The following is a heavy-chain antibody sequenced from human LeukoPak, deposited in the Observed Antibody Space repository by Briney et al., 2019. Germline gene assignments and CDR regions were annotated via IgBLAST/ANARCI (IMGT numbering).Heavy chain of an antibody. J-gene: IGHJ4*02. CDR1: GYTLTELS. CDR2: FDPEDGET. V-gene: IGHV1-24*01. D-gene: IGHD5-18*01. Sequence: ASVKVSCKVSGYTLTELSMHWVRPAPGKGREWMGGFDPEDGETIYAQKSRGRVTMTEHTSTDTAYMELSSLRPEDTAVYYCATGAADTAMIRWGQGTLVTVSS. CDR3: ATGAADTAMIR.